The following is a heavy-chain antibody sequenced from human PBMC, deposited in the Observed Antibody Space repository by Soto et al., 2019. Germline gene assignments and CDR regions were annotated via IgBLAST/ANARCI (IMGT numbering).Heavy chain of an antibody. CDR2: IWHDGGDR. D-gene: IGHD2-21*01. J-gene: IGHJ3*02. CDR3: ARVQFNTYCGGDCYSPAFDI. V-gene: IGHV3-33*01. CDR1: GFTFNTFG. Sequence: QVQLVESGGGVVQPGGSLRLSCAASGFTFNTFGVHWVRQRPGKGLEWVAVIWHDGGDRYYADSVKGRFTISRDNSKNTRHLEMRSLRAEDTAVYYCARVQFNTYCGGDCYSPAFDIWGQGTMVTVSS.